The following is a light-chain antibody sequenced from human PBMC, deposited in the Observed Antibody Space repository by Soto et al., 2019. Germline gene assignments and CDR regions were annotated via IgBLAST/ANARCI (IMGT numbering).Light chain of an antibody. Sequence: VLTESRVTLSLSPWEIAXLSCRASHSFRGLLAWYQEKPGQAPRLXXDEASNMAHGSPASFSGSGSATDFTRTISSLEPEDFAVYYGLQRTNWPLTFGRGTKVDIK. V-gene: IGKV3-11*01. CDR3: LQRTNWPLT. CDR2: EAS. CDR1: HSFRGL. J-gene: IGKJ4*01.